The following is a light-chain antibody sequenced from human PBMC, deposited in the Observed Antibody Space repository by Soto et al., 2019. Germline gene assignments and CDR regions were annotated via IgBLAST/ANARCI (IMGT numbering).Light chain of an antibody. CDR3: LLSYSGDMM. J-gene: IGLJ3*02. CDR1: TGAVTSGHY. CDR2: DTS. Sequence: QAVVTQEPSLTVSPGGTVTLNCGSSTGAVTSGHYPYWFQQKPGQAPRTLIYDTSNKHSWTPARFLGSLLGGKAALTLSGAQREDEAEYYCLLSYSGDMMFGGGTQLTVL. V-gene: IGLV7-46*01.